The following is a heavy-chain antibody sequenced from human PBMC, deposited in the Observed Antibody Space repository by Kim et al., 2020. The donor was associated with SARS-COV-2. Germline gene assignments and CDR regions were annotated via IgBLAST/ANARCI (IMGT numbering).Heavy chain of an antibody. J-gene: IGHJ4*02. CDR2: T. D-gene: IGHD5-18*01. CDR3: ARALNTAMVDY. Sequence: TYYNPSLKSRVTISVDTSKNQFSLKLSSVTAADTAVYYCARALNTAMVDYWGQGTLVTVSS. V-gene: IGHV4-30-2*04.